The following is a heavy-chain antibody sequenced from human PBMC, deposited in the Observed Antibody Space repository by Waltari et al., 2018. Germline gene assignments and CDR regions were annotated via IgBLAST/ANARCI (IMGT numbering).Heavy chain of an antibody. Sequence: EVQLVESGGGLVKPGGSLRLSCAASGFTFSSYSMNWVRQAPGKGLEWVSSISISSYIYYADSGKGRFTISRDNAKNSLYLQMNSLRAEDTAVYYCARDSEWELSSPYYFDYWGQGTLVTVSS. CDR2: ISISSYI. CDR3: ARDSEWELSSPYYFDY. CDR1: GFTFSSYS. J-gene: IGHJ4*02. D-gene: IGHD1-26*01. V-gene: IGHV3-21*01.